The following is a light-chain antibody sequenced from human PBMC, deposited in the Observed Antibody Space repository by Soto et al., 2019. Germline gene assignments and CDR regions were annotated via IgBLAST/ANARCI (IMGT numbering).Light chain of an antibody. CDR3: QQRTNWSPIT. V-gene: IGKV3-11*01. CDR1: QSVRSY. CDR2: DAS. Sequence: EIVMTQSPATLSVSPGERATLSCRASQSVRSYLAWYQQKPGQAPRLLIYDASNRATGIPARFSGSGSGTDFTLTISSLEAEDFAVYYCQQRTNWSPITFGQGTRLEIK. J-gene: IGKJ5*01.